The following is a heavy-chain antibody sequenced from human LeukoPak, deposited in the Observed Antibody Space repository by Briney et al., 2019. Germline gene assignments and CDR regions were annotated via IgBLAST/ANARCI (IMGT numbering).Heavy chain of an antibody. CDR2: INWNGGST. Sequence: PGGSLRLSCAASGFTFDDYGMSWVRQAPGKGLEWVSGINWNGGSTDYADSVKGRFTISRDNGKNSLYLQMNSLRAEDTALYYCAKDRSYDSSGYPGGLFDYWGQGTLVTVSS. J-gene: IGHJ4*02. CDR3: AKDRSYDSSGYPGGLFDY. V-gene: IGHV3-20*04. CDR1: GFTFDDYG. D-gene: IGHD3-22*01.